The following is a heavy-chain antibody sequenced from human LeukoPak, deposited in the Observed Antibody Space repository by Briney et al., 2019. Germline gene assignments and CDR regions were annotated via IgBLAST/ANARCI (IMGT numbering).Heavy chain of an antibody. D-gene: IGHD3-22*01. CDR2: ISDSGGST. CDR1: GFTFSSYA. J-gene: IGHJ4*02. CDR3: AKDLSYYYDSSGYPTVSLLDY. Sequence: QAGGSLRLSCAASGFTFSSYAMSWVRQAPGKGLEWVSAISDSGGSTYYADSVKGRFTISRDNSKNTLYLQMNSLRAEDTAVYYCAKDLSYYYDSSGYPTVSLLDYWGQGTLVTVSS. V-gene: IGHV3-23*01.